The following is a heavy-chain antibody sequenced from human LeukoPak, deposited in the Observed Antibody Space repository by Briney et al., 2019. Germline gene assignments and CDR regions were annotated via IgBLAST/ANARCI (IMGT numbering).Heavy chain of an antibody. CDR2: IYYSGST. Sequence: SETLSLTCTVSGGSISSYYWSWIRQPPGKGLEWIGYIYYSGSTNYNPSLKSRVTISVDTSKNQFSLKLSSVTAADTAVYYCARDPVAGKRDWFDPWGQGTLVTVSS. J-gene: IGHJ5*02. CDR3: ARDPVAGKRDWFDP. CDR1: GGSISSYY. D-gene: IGHD6-19*01. V-gene: IGHV4-59*12.